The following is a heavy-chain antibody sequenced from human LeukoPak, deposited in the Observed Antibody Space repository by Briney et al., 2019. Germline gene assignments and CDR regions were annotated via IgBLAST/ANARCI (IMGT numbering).Heavy chain of an antibody. J-gene: IGHJ4*02. V-gene: IGHV3-23*01. D-gene: IGHD3-10*01. Sequence: GGSLRLSCAVSGFTFNNYVMSWVRQAPGKGLEWVSGIDYSGGNTNYADSVLGRFTVSRGNSKNTLYLQMNSLRAEDTAVYYCVATRVCGGVLLRPNCLYFENWGQGTLVSVSS. CDR1: GFTFNNYV. CDR3: VATRVCGGVLLRPNCLYFEN. CDR2: IDYSGGNT.